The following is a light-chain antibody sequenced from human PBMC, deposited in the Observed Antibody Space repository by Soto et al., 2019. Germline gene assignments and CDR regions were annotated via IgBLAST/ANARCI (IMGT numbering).Light chain of an antibody. CDR1: QSVSHNY. J-gene: IGKJ5*01. Sequence: DIVLPKSHGTLSLSPGDRSNLSCRASQSVSHNYLAWYQQKPGQAPRLLIYGASNRATGIPARFSGSGSGTDVTLTISSLEPEEFALYYCQHYGAAPITFGQGTRLELK. CDR2: GAS. V-gene: IGKV3-20*01. CDR3: QHYGAAPIT.